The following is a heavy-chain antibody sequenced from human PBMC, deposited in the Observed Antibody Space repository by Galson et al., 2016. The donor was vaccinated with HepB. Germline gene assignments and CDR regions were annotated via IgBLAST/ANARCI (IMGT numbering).Heavy chain of an antibody. CDR3: ARPKGYSNSSFAGFDP. J-gene: IGHJ5*02. V-gene: IGHV1-69*13. CDR1: GGTFSNFA. D-gene: IGHD5-18*01. Sequence: SVKVSCKASGGTFSNFAISWVRQAPGQGLEWMGGSIPVFGSANYAQKFQDRVTITADESTSTAYLELRSLRSDATAVYYCARPKGYSNSSFAGFDPWGQGTLVTVSS. CDR2: SIPVFGSA.